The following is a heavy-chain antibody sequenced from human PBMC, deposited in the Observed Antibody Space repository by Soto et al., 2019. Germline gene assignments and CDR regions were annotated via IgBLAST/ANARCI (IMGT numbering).Heavy chain of an antibody. D-gene: IGHD4-17*01. CDR2: IYWDDDK. Sequence: QITLKESGPTLVRPAQTLTLTCDFSGFSLSTYHMGVAWIRQPPGKALEWLALIYWDDDKRYSPSLNDRLAISKDTSSNQVVLTITNIDPGDSATYFCAHAGDYDLLTFDHWGPGTLVTVSS. CDR3: AHAGDYDLLTFDH. V-gene: IGHV2-5*02. CDR1: GFSLSTYHMG. J-gene: IGHJ4*02.